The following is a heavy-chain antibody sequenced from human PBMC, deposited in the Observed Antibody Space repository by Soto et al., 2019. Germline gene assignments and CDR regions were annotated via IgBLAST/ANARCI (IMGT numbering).Heavy chain of an antibody. CDR2: IIPIFGTA. CDR1: GGTFSSYA. D-gene: IGHD2-8*01. Sequence: SVKVSCKASGGTFSSYAISWVRQAPGQGLEWMGGIIPIFGTANYAQKFQGRVTITADESTSTAYMELSSLRSEDTAVYYCARDGQPTKAPYYFSYYGMDVWGQGTTVTLSS. J-gene: IGHJ6*02. V-gene: IGHV1-69*13. CDR3: ARDGQPTKAPYYFSYYGMDV.